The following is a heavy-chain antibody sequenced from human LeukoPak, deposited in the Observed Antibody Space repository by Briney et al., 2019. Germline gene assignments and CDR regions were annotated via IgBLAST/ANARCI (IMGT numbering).Heavy chain of an antibody. CDR2: ISSNGGTT. Sequence: PGGSLRLSCSASELIFSDYAMHWVRQAPGKGLEYISAISSNGGTTYYADSVKGRFTISRDNSKNTLYLQMSSLRAEDTALYYCVKGGYSSGWYADYWGQGALVTVSS. V-gene: IGHV3-64D*06. J-gene: IGHJ4*02. CDR1: ELIFSDYA. D-gene: IGHD6-19*01. CDR3: VKGGYSSGWYADY.